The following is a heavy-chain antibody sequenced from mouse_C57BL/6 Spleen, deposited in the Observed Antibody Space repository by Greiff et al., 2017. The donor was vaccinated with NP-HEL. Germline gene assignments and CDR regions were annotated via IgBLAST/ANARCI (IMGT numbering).Heavy chain of an antibody. Sequence: VQLQQSGPELVKPGASVKISCKASGYTFTDYYMNWVKQSHGKSLEWIGDINPNNGGTSYNQKFKGKATLTVDKSSSTACMELRNLTSEDSAVYYCARRYWYFDVWGTGTTVTVSS. CDR2: INPNNGGT. V-gene: IGHV1-26*01. CDR3: ARRYWYFDV. CDR1: GYTFTDYY. J-gene: IGHJ1*03.